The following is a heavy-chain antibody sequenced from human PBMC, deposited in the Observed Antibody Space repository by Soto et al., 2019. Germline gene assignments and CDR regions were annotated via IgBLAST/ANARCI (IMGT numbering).Heavy chain of an antibody. V-gene: IGHV4-59*01. CDR2: IYYSGST. Sequence: SETLSLTCTVSGGSISSYYWSWIRQPPGKGLEWIGYIYYSGSTNYNPSLKSRVTISVDTSKNQFSLKLSSVTAADTAVYYCARDGGYSYGYAFDIWGQGTMVTVSS. CDR1: GGSISSYY. CDR3: ARDGGYSYGYAFDI. D-gene: IGHD5-18*01. J-gene: IGHJ3*02.